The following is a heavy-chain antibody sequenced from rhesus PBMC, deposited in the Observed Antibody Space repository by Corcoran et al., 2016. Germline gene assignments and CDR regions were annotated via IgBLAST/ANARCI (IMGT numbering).Heavy chain of an antibody. V-gene: IGHV4-80*01. CDR1: GASISSYW. CDR3: ARAREERESSSGWPDY. J-gene: IGHJ4*01. Sequence: QVQLQESGPGLVKPSETLSLTCAVSGASISSYWWSWLRQPPGEGLEWIGEINGNSGTPYHNPSLKSRVTISKETSKNQFSLKLSSVTAADTAIYYCARAREERESSSGWPDYWGQGVLVTVSS. D-gene: IGHD6-31*01. CDR2: INGNSGTP.